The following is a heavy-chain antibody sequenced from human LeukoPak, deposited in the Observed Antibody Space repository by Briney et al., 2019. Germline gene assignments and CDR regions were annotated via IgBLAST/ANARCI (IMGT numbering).Heavy chain of an antibody. CDR2: IRSKTYGGTP. CDR1: GFTFGDYA. V-gene: IGHV3-49*04. J-gene: IGHJ4*02. CDR3: TRDQTPYY. Sequence: GRSLRLSCTGSGFTFGDYAMTWVRQAPGKGLEWVGFIRSKTYGGTPEYAASVKGRFTISRDDSKGVAYLQMDSLTTEDTAVYYCTRDQTPYYWGQGTLVTVSS.